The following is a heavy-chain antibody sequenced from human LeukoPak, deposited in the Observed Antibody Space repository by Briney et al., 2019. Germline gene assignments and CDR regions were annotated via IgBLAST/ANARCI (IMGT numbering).Heavy chain of an antibody. D-gene: IGHD4-17*01. V-gene: IGHV3-7*01. CDR2: IKQDGSEK. CDR3: ARTTEPLYYYYYGMDV. Sequence: GRSLRLSCAASGSTFSSYWMSWVRQAPGKGLEWVANIKQDGSEKYYVDSVKGRFTISRDNAKNSLYLQMNSLRAEDTAVYYCARTTEPLYYYYYGMDVWGQGTTVTVSS. J-gene: IGHJ6*02. CDR1: GSTFSSYW.